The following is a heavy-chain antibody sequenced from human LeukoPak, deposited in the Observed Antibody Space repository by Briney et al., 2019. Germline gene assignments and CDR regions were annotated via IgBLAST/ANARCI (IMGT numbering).Heavy chain of an antibody. D-gene: IGHD6-13*01. CDR3: AKDSYSKGDY. CDR2: TKLDGSVI. Sequence: GGSLRLSCTASGFPFSSYWMTWVRQAPGKGLEWVANTKLDGSVINYVDSVKGRFTISRDNAKNSLYLQMTNLRVEDTALYYCAKDSYSKGDYWGQGTLVTVSS. CDR1: GFPFSSYW. J-gene: IGHJ4*02. V-gene: IGHV3-7*01.